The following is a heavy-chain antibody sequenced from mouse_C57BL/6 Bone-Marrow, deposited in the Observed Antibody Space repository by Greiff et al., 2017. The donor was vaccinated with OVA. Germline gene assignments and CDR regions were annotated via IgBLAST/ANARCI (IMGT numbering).Heavy chain of an antibody. V-gene: IGHV2-9-1*01. CDR2: IWTGGGT. J-gene: IGHJ3*01. Sequence: VMLVESGPGLVAPSQSLSITCTVSGFSLTSYAISWVRQPPGKGLEWLGVIWTGGGTNYNSALKSRLSISKDNSKSQVFLKMNSLQTEDTARYYCATIPAWFAYWGQGTLVTVSA. D-gene: IGHD2-12*01. CDR1: GFSLTSYA. CDR3: ATIPAWFAY.